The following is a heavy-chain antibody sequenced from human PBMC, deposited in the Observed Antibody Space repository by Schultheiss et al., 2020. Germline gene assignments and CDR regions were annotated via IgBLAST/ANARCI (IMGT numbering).Heavy chain of an antibody. Sequence: ASVKVSCKASGYTFTSYGISWVRQAPGQGLEWMGRINPNSGGTNYAQKFQGRVTMTRDTSTSTVYMELSSLRSEDTAVYYCARVFNMVYDAFDIWGQGTMVTVS. CDR2: INPNSGGT. V-gene: IGHV1-18*04. D-gene: IGHD2-8*01. CDR3: ARVFNMVYDAFDI. J-gene: IGHJ3*02. CDR1: GYTFTSYG.